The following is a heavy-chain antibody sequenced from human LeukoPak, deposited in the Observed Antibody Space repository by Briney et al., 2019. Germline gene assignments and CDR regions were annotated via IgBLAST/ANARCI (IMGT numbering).Heavy chain of an antibody. D-gene: IGHD3-10*01. CDR1: GGSFSGYY. J-gene: IGHJ3*02. Sequence: PSETLSLTCAVYGGSFSGYYWSWIRQPPGKGLEWIGEINHSGSTNYNPSLKSRVTISVDTSKNQFSLKLSSVTAADTAVYYCARYYYGSGEGAFDIWGQGTMVTVSS. CDR3: ARYYYGSGEGAFDI. V-gene: IGHV4-34*01. CDR2: INHSGST.